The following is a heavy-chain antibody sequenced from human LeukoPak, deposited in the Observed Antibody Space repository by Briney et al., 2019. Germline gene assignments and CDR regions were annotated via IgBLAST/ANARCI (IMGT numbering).Heavy chain of an antibody. CDR3: ARGRQLAVPAP. V-gene: IGHV3-21*01. CDR2: ISSSSSYI. D-gene: IGHD6-6*01. Sequence: GGSLRLSCAASGFTFSSYSMNWVRQAPGKGLEWVSSISSSSSYIYYAHSVQGRFTISRDNAKNSLYLQMNSLRAEDTAVYYGARGRQLAVPAPWGQGTLVTVSS. CDR1: GFTFSSYS. J-gene: IGHJ5*02.